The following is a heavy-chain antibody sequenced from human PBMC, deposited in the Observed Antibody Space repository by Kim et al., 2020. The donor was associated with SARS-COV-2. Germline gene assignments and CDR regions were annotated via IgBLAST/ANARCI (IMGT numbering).Heavy chain of an antibody. CDR3: ASALGH. CDR2: YTSERT. V-gene: IGHV4-4*07. J-gene: IGHJ4*02. D-gene: IGHD3-16*02. Sequence: YTSERTKHNPSLQSRVTMSVDMSKNQFSLKLSSVTAADTALYYCASALGHWGQGTLVTVSS.